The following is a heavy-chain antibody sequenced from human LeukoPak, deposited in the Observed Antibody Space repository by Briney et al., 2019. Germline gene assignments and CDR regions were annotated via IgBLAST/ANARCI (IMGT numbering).Heavy chain of an antibody. V-gene: IGHV3-21*01. Sequence: GGTLSLSCTASGFTFSSYSMDWVRQGPGTGLDRVSSISSSCSYIYYADSAKGRFTTSRENAQNSLYLKMNSLRAGDTAAYYCAMDDEDCSSTSCYSGFDYWGQGTLVTVSS. J-gene: IGHJ4*02. CDR1: GFTFSSYS. CDR3: AMDDEDCSSTSCYSGFDY. CDR2: ISSSCSYI. D-gene: IGHD2-2*02.